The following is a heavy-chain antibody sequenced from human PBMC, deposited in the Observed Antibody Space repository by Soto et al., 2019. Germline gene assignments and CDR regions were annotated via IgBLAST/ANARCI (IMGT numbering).Heavy chain of an antibody. V-gene: IGHV3-23*01. CDR1: GFTFSSYA. Sequence: GGSLRLSCAASGFTFSSYAMSWVRQAPGKGLEWVSAISGSGGSTYYADSVKGRFTISRDNSKKTLYLQMNSLRAEDTAVYYCAKDGRVDIVVVPAALSYYYYGMDVWGQGTTVTVSS. CDR2: ISGSGGST. D-gene: IGHD2-2*03. J-gene: IGHJ6*02. CDR3: AKDGRVDIVVVPAALSYYYYGMDV.